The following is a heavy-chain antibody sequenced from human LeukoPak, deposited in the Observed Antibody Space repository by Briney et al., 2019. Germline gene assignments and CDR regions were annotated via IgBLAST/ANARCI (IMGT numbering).Heavy chain of an antibody. CDR2: INPNSGGT. CDR3: ARVRCSSTSCKHNWFDR. Sequence: GASVKVSCKASGYTFTGYYMQWVRQAPGRGLEWMGCINPNSGGTNYAQKFQGRVTMTRDTSVSTAYMELSRLRSDDTAVYYCARVRCSSTSCKHNWFDRWGQGTLVTVSS. D-gene: IGHD2-2*01. J-gene: IGHJ5*02. CDR1: GYTFTGYY. V-gene: IGHV1-2*02.